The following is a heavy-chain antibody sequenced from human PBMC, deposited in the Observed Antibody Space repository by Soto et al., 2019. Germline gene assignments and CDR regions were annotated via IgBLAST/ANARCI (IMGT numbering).Heavy chain of an antibody. CDR1: GYTFTGYY. D-gene: IGHD2-15*01. V-gene: IGHV1-2*04. Sequence: ASVKVSCKASGYTFTGYYMHWVRQAPGQGLEWMGWINPNSGGTNYAQKFQGWVTMTRDTSISTAYMELSRLRSDGTAVYYCARDYDCSGGSCSGSGMDVWGQGTTVTVSS. J-gene: IGHJ6*02. CDR3: ARDYDCSGGSCSGSGMDV. CDR2: INPNSGGT.